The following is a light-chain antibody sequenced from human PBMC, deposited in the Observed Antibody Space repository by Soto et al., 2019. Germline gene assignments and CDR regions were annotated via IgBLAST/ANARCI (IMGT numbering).Light chain of an antibody. CDR1: QNVGSN. V-gene: IGKV3-15*01. CDR3: QHYNDWPPYT. CDR2: AAS. Sequence: EIVMTQSPATLSVSPGERATLSCRASQNVGSNLAWYQQKPGQAPRLLIYAASTRATGFPARFSGSGSGTDFTLTISSLQSEDFAVYYCQHYNDWPPYTFGQGTKLEIK. J-gene: IGKJ2*01.